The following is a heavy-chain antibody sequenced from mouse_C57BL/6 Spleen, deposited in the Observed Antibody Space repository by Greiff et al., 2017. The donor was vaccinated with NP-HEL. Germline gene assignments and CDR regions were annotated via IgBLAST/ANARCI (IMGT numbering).Heavy chain of an antibody. V-gene: IGHV1-39*01. D-gene: IGHD1-1*01. CDR3: GSPYCYGSSSYAMDD. CDR2: FNPNYGTT. J-gene: IGHJ4*01. Sequence: EVQLQQSGPELVKPGASVKISCKASGYSFTDYNMNWVKQSHGKSLEWIGVFNPNYGTTSYNQKFKGKATLTVDQSSSTAYLQLNSLTSEDSADYDCGSPYCYGSSSYAMDDWGQGTSVTVSS. CDR1: GYSFTDYN.